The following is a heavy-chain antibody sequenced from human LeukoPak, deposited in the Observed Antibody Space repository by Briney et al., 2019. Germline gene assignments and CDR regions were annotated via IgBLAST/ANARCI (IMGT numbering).Heavy chain of an antibody. CDR2: INPNSGGT. CDR1: GYTFTGYY. J-gene: IGHJ3*02. D-gene: IGHD5-12*01. Sequence: GASVKVSCKASGYTFTGYYMHWVRQAPGQGLEWMGWINPNSGGTNYAQKFQGRVTMTRDTSISTAYMELSRLRSDDTAVYYCARFLHATSTHSNAFDIWGQGTMVTVSS. V-gene: IGHV1-2*02. CDR3: ARFLHATSTHSNAFDI.